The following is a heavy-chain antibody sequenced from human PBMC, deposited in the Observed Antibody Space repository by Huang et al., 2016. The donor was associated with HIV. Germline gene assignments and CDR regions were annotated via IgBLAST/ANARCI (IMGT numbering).Heavy chain of an antibody. J-gene: IGHJ6*03. CDR1: GYTFTTYD. Sequence: QVQLLQSGAEVKKPGASVKISCTTSGYTFTTYDINGVRPATGQGLEWMVGMKPKSGNTVFVQKVQDRISMTRTTSTTASYMELRDQRYDDTAVYYGARGVRLYKNKDVPPNTSWGYYQYYMDAWGKGTTVTVS. CDR2: MKPKSGNT. V-gene: IGHV1-8*02. D-gene: IGHD3-3*01. CDR3: ARGVRLYKNKDVPPNTSWGYYQYYMDA.